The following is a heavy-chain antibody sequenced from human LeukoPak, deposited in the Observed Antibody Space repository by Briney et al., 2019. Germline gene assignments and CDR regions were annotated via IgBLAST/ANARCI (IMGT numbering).Heavy chain of an antibody. J-gene: IGHJ6*02. CDR3: ARDASPMVYIGMDV. CDR1: GFTFNSYA. Sequence: GGSLRLSCAASGFTFNSYAMHWVRQAPGKGLEWVAVISYDGSKTYYAESLKGRFTISRDNSKNTLDLQMHSLGAEDTAVYYCARDASPMVYIGMDVWGQGTTVTVSS. CDR2: ISYDGSKT. V-gene: IGHV3-30*03. D-gene: IGHD3-10*01.